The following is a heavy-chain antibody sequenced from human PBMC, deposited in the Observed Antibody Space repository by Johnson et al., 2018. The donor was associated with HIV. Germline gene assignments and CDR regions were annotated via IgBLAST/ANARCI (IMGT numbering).Heavy chain of an antibody. Sequence: VQLVESGGDLAQPGGSLRLSCVASGFNFNKYAMSWVRQAPGKGLEWVSYISSSGSTIYYADSVKGRFTISRDNAKNSLYLQMNSLRAEDTAVYYCARHTGYDAFDIWGQGTMVTVSS. CDR1: GFNFNKYA. D-gene: IGHD2-21*01. CDR3: ARHTGYDAFDI. CDR2: ISSSGSTI. J-gene: IGHJ3*02. V-gene: IGHV3-48*04.